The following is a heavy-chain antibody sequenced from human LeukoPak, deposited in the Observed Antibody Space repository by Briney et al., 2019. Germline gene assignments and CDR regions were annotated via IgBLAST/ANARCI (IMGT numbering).Heavy chain of an antibody. Sequence: SETLSLTCAVYGESFSGYYWSWIRQPPGKGLEWIGEINHSGSTNYNPSLKSRVTISVDTSKNQFSLKLSSVTAADTAVYYCARKQWLVRGWFDPWGQGTLVTVSS. D-gene: IGHD6-19*01. J-gene: IGHJ5*02. CDR1: GESFSGYY. V-gene: IGHV4-34*01. CDR3: ARKQWLVRGWFDP. CDR2: INHSGST.